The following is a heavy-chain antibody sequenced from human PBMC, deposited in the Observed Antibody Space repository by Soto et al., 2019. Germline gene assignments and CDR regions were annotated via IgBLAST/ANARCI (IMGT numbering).Heavy chain of an antibody. Sequence: XGPTLLNPTETLTLTCTVSWFSLTNARMGVSWIRQPPGKALEWLAHISSNDEKSYSTSLISRLTISKDTSKSQVVLIMTNMDPVDTATYHCARTVVTPSSAFDIWGQGTMVTVSS. CDR3: ARTVVTPSSAFDI. J-gene: IGHJ3*02. V-gene: IGHV2-26*01. CDR2: ISSNDEK. D-gene: IGHD2-21*02. CDR1: WFSLTNARMG.